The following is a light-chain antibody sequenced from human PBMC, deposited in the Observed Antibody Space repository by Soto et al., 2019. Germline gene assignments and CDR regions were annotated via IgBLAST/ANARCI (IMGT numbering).Light chain of an antibody. CDR2: DVS. V-gene: IGLV2-14*01. CDR1: SSDVGSYNY. J-gene: IGLJ2*01. Sequence: QSALTQPASVSGSPGQSITISCTGTSSDVGSYNYVSWDQQHPGKAPKLMIYDVSNRPSGVSNRFSGSKSGNTASLTISGLQAEDEADYYCSSYTSSSTLVFGGGTKLTVL. CDR3: SSYTSSSTLV.